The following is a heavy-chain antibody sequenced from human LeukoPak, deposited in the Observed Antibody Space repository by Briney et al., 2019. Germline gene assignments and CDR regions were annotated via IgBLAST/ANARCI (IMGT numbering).Heavy chain of an antibody. D-gene: IGHD3-9*01. CDR2: ISYDGSNK. V-gene: IGHV3-30*18. CDR1: GFTFSSYG. Sequence: PGGSLRLSCAASGFTFSSYGMHWVRQAPGKGLEWVAVISYDGSNKYYADSVKGRFTISRDNSKNTLYLQMNSLRAEDTAVYYCAKSHDIFSTFDYWGQGTLVTVSS. J-gene: IGHJ4*02. CDR3: AKSHDIFSTFDY.